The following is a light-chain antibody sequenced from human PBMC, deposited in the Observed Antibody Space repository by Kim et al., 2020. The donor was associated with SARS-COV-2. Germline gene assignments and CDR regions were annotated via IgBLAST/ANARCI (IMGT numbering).Light chain of an antibody. V-gene: IGKV3-11*01. J-gene: IGKJ4*01. CDR2: DAS. CDR1: QSIGDW. Sequence: LSPGERSTLSCRASQSIGDWLAWYQQRSGQAPRLLIYDASIRATVIPARFSGSGSGTDFTLTISSLEPEDFAVYYCQQRRTWPLTFGGGTKVDIK. CDR3: QQRRTWPLT.